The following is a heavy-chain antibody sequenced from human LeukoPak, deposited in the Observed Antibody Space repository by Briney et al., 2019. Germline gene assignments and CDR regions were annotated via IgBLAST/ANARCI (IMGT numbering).Heavy chain of an antibody. D-gene: IGHD2-15*01. Sequence: GGSLRLSCAASGFTFSTYTMYWVRQPPGKGLEWVSIIGGSGGDIHYADSVKGRFTISRDNSKNTLYLQMNSLRAEDTAVYYCARYGYCSGGSCYYYYYGMDVWGQGTTVTVSS. V-gene: IGHV3-23*01. CDR2: IGGSGGDI. CDR1: GFTFSTYT. J-gene: IGHJ6*02. CDR3: ARYGYCSGGSCYYYYYGMDV.